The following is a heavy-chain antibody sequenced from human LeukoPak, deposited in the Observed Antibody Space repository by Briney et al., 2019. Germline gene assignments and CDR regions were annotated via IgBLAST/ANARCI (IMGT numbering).Heavy chain of an antibody. CDR2: IYYSGST. V-gene: IGHV4-59*08. CDR3: ARVSPAYYFDY. CDR1: GGSISSYY. J-gene: IGHJ4*02. Sequence: PSETLSLTCTVSGGSISSYYWSWIRQPPGKGLEWIGYIYYSGSTNYNPSLKSRVTISVDTPKNQFSLKLSSVTAADTAVYYCARVSPAYYFDYWGQGTLVTVSS.